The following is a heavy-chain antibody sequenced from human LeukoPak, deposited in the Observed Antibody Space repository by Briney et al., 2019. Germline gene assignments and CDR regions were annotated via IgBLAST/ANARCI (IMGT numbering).Heavy chain of an antibody. Sequence: GASVKVSCKASGYTFTSYAMHWVRQAPGQRLEWMGWINAGNGNTKYSQKFQGRVTITRDTSASTAYMELSSLRSEDTAVYYCARTLLGSSSYYYYYYMDVWGKGTTVTVSS. CDR3: ARTLLGSSSYYYYYYMDV. D-gene: IGHD6-6*01. CDR2: INAGNGNT. J-gene: IGHJ6*03. CDR1: GYTFTSYA. V-gene: IGHV1-3*01.